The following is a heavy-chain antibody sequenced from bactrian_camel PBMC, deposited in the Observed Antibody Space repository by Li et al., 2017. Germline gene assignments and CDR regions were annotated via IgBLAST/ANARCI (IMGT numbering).Heavy chain of an antibody. Sequence: QLVESGGGLVQPGGSLRLSCAASGFTFSNTEMSWVRQAPGKGLEWVSGISESGGQTSYADSVKGRFTISKDNSKNTLHLQMNSLKPEDTAMYYCASGGCPVYDAVGMDHWGEGTQVTVS. J-gene: IGHJ7*01. CDR1: GFTFSNTE. CDR2: ISESGGQT. V-gene: IGHV3S40*01. D-gene: IGHD3*01.